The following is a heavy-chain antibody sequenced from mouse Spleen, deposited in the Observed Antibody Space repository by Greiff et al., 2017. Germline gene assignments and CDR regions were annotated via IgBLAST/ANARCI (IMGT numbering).Heavy chain of an antibody. D-gene: IGHD2-3*01. CDR3: ARHEDGSYAMDY. CDR1: GFTFSSYG. J-gene: IGHJ4*01. Sequence: EVRLVESGGDLVKPGGSLKLSCAASGFTFSSYGMSWVRQTPDKRLEWVATISSGGSYTYYPDSVKGRFTISRDNAKNTLYLQMSSLKSEDTAMYYCARHEDGSYAMDYWGQGTSVTVSS. CDR2: ISSGGSYT. V-gene: IGHV5-6*02.